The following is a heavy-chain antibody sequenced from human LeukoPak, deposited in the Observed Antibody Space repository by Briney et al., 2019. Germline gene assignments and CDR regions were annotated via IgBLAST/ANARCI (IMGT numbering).Heavy chain of an antibody. CDR3: ATERGNYYGSGSYSWWFDP. J-gene: IGHJ5*02. CDR1: GYTLTELS. V-gene: IGHV1-24*01. Sequence: GASVKVSCKVSGYTLTELSMHWARQAPGKGLEWMGGFDPEDGETIYAQKFQGRVTMTEDTSTDTAYMELSSLRSEDTAVYYCATERGNYYGSGSYSWWFDPWGQGTLVTVSS. CDR2: FDPEDGET. D-gene: IGHD3-10*01.